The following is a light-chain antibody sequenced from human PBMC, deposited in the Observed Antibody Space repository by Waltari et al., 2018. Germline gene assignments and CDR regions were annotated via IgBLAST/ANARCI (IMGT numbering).Light chain of an antibody. CDR1: LSLLHSSNFKNS. CDR3: HEYYGTRGDT. CDR2: WAS. J-gene: IGKJ2*01. V-gene: IGKV4-1*01. Sequence: DIVMTQSPASLAVSLGVRATINCKSSLSLLHSSNFKNSLSCYQQTPGQPPKRLIYWASTRESGVPDRFSGSGSGTDFTLTISSLQAEDVAVYYCHEYYGTRGDTFGQGTKLEIK.